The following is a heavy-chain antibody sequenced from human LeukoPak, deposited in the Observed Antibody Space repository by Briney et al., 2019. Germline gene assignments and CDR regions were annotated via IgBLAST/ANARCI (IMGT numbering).Heavy chain of an antibody. V-gene: IGHV3-9*01. CDR2: ISWNSGSI. Sequence: GGSLRLSCAASGLTFDDYAMPWVRQAPGKGLEWVSGISWNSGSIGYADSVKGRFTISRDNAKNSLYLQMNSLRAEDTALYYCAKDIGSYSSGWYVYYYGMDVWGQGTTVTVSS. CDR3: AKDIGSYSSGWYVYYYGMDV. D-gene: IGHD6-19*01. CDR1: GLTFDDYA. J-gene: IGHJ6*02.